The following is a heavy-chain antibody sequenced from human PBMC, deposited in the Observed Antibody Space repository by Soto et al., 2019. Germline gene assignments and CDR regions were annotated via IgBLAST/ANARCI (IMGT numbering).Heavy chain of an antibody. J-gene: IGHJ3*02. CDR2: ISSSSSYI. D-gene: IGHD3-9*01. Sequence: EVQLVESGGGLVKPGGSLRLSCAASGLTFSSYRMNWVRQAPGKGLEWVSSISSSSSYIYYADSVKGRFTISRDNAKNSLYLQINSLRAEDTAVYYCARELTANDAFNIWGQGTMVTVSS. CDR3: ARELTANDAFNI. CDR1: GLTFSSYR. V-gene: IGHV3-21*01.